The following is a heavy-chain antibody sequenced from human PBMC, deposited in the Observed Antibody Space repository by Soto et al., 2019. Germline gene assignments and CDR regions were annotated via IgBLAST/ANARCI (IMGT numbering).Heavy chain of an antibody. CDR2: IYYSGST. D-gene: IGHD3-10*01. CDR3: ATYGSGSYYTRRTFDY. CDR1: GGSISSGGYY. J-gene: IGHJ4*02. V-gene: IGHV4-31*03. Sequence: QVQLQESGPGLVKPSQTLSLTCTVSGGSISSGGYYWSWIRQHPGKGLEWIGYIYYSGSTYYNPSLKSRVTISVDPSKNQFSLKLSSVTVADTAVYYCATYGSGSYYTRRTFDYWGQGTLVTVSS.